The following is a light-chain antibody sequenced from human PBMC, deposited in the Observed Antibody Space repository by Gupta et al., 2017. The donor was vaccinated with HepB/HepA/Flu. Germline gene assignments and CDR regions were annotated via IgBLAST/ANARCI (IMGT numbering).Light chain of an antibody. CDR3: QQEGNSPGT. CDR1: QSVSSNY. Sequence: EIVLTQSPGTLSLSPGERATLSCRASQSVSSNYLAWYQQKPGQAPRLLIYGASSRATGIPDRFSGSGSGTDFTLTISRLEPEDFAVYYCQQEGNSPGTFGQGTKVEIK. CDR2: GAS. J-gene: IGKJ1*01. V-gene: IGKV3-20*01.